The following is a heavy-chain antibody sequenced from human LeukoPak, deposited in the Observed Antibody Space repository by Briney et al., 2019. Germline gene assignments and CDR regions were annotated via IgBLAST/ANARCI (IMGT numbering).Heavy chain of an antibody. CDR1: GFTFSDYY. Sequence: GGSLRLSCAASGFTFSDYYMSWIRQAPGKGLEWVSYISSSGSTIYYADSVKGRFTISRDNAKNSLYLQMNSLRAEDTAVYYCAKAMTTVTRGFDYWGQGTLVTVSS. D-gene: IGHD4-17*01. CDR2: ISSSGSTI. V-gene: IGHV3-11*01. J-gene: IGHJ4*02. CDR3: AKAMTTVTRGFDY.